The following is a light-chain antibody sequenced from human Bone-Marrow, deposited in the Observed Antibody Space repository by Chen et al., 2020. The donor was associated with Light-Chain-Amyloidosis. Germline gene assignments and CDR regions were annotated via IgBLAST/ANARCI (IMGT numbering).Light chain of an antibody. CDR2: KAS. Sequence: DIQMTQSPSTLSASVGDRVTITCRASQSISSWLAWSQQKPGKAPKLRIYKASTLESGVPSGFMGSGSGTYFTLTISSLQPDYFATYYGQQFIKYAFGQGTKLEIK. J-gene: IGKJ1*01. CDR1: QSISSW. V-gene: IGKV1-5*03. CDR3: QQFIKYA.